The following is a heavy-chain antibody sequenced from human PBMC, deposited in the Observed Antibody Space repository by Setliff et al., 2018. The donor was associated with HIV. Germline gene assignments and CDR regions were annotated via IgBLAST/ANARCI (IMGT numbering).Heavy chain of an antibody. CDR2: IYTSGST. J-gene: IGHJ3*01. CDR1: GDSISTYY. V-gene: IGHV4-4*08. CDR3: ARRYSSGSEY. D-gene: IGHD6-19*01. Sequence: SETLSLTCTVSGDSISTYYWSWIRQPPGKGLEWIGYIYTSGSTNYNPSLKSRVTISVDTSKNQFSLKLSSVTAADTAVYYCARRYSSGSEYWGQGTMVTVSS.